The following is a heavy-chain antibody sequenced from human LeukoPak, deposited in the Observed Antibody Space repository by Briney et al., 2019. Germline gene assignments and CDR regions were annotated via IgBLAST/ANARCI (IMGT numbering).Heavy chain of an antibody. CDR3: AGAGGYCSSTSCPYYYYYGMDV. CDR2: ISYDGSNK. CDR1: GFTFSSYA. Sequence: PGGSLRLSCAASGFTFSSYAMHWVRQAPGKGLEWVAVISYDGSNKYYADSVKGRFTISRDNSKNTLYLQMNSLRAEDTAVYYCAGAGGYCSSTSCPYYYYYGMDVWGQGTTVTVSS. V-gene: IGHV3-30-3*01. D-gene: IGHD2-2*01. J-gene: IGHJ6*02.